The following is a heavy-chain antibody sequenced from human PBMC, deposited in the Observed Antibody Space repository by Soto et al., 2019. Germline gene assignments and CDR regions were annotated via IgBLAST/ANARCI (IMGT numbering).Heavy chain of an antibody. Sequence: ASVKVSCKASGYTFTGYYMHWVRQAPGQGLEWMGWINPNSGGTNYAQKFQGRVTMTRDTYISTAYMELSRLRSDDTAVYYCARAYCSGGSCYSDYYYGMDVWGQGTTVTVSS. CDR3: ARAYCSGGSCYSDYYYGMDV. J-gene: IGHJ6*02. CDR2: INPNSGGT. CDR1: GYTFTGYY. D-gene: IGHD2-15*01. V-gene: IGHV1-2*02.